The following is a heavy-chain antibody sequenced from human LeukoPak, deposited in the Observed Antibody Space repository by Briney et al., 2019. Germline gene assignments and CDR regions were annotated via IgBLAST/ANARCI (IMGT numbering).Heavy chain of an antibody. J-gene: IGHJ4*02. CDR1: GFTFSSYG. CDR3: AKFETTVTTSFAY. V-gene: IGHV3-23*01. CDR2: INGGGGST. Sequence: PGGSLRLSCAASGFTFSSYGMSWVRQAPGKGLEWVSAINGGGGSTYYADSVKGRFTISRDNSKNTLYLQMNSLRAEDTAVYYCAKFETTVTTSFAYWGQGTLVTVSS. D-gene: IGHD4-17*01.